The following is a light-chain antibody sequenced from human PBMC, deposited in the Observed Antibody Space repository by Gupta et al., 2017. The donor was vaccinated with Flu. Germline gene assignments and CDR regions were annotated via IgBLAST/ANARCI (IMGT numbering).Light chain of an antibody. CDR1: QGISNY. J-gene: IGKJ1*01. CDR3: QQYHAFPLT. V-gene: IGKV1D-8*01. Sequence: PSFLSASSGDRVTISCRASQGISNYLAWYQQKPGKAPELLIFAASTLESGVPSRFSGSGSGTDFTLTISCLQSEDFATYSCQQYHAFPLTFGQGTKVEMK. CDR2: AAS.